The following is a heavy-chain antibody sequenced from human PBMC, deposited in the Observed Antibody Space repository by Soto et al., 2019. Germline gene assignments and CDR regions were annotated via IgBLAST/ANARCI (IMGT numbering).Heavy chain of an antibody. V-gene: IGHV3-21*06. CDR3: ARDIASPGGDYFDP. D-gene: IGHD2-21*01. Sequence: EVQLVESGGGLVKAGGSLRLFCTASGFTFRNYNMNWVRQAPGKGLEWVSSISTGGAYMFYADSVKGRFTISRDNAQNSLVLQIDSPRAEDPAVYYCARDIASPGGDYFDPWGQGTLVTVSS. J-gene: IGHJ4*02. CDR2: ISTGGAYM. CDR1: GFTFRNYN.